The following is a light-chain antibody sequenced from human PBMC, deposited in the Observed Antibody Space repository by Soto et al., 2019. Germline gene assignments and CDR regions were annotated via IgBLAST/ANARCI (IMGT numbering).Light chain of an antibody. V-gene: IGKV4-1*01. J-gene: IGKJ1*01. Sequence: DIVMTQSPDSLAVSLGERDTVNCKSSQSVLYSSNNKNYLAWYQQKPGQPPKLLIYWASTLESGVPDRFSGSGSGTDFTLTISILQAEDVADYYCQQYYSTPPTFGQGTKVEIK. CDR1: QSVLYSSNNKNY. CDR3: QQYYSTPPT. CDR2: WAS.